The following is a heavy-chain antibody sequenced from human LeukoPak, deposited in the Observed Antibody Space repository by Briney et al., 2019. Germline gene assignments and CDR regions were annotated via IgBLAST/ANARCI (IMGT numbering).Heavy chain of an antibody. CDR1: GGTFSSYA. V-gene: IGHV1-69*13. Sequence: SVKVSCKASGGTFSSYAISWVRQAPGRGLEWMGGIIPIFGTANYAQKFQGRVTITADESTSTAYMELSSLRSEDTAVYYCASPVYYYDSSGYQYYYYYGMDVWGQGTTVTVSS. J-gene: IGHJ6*02. CDR2: IIPIFGTA. CDR3: ASPVYYYDSSGYQYYYYYGMDV. D-gene: IGHD3-22*01.